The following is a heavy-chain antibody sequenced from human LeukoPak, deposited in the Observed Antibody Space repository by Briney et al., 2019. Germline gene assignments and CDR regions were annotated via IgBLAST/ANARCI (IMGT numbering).Heavy chain of an antibody. CDR3: TSRYFDWFRYMDV. Sequence: QAGGSLRLSCAASGFTFSGSAMHWVRQASGKGLEWVGRIRSKANSYVTAYAASVKGRFTISRDDSKNTAYLQMNSLKTEDTAVYYCTSRYFDWFRYMDVWGKGTTVTVSS. CDR2: IRSKANSYVT. CDR1: GFTFSGSA. D-gene: IGHD3-9*01. V-gene: IGHV3-73*01. J-gene: IGHJ6*03.